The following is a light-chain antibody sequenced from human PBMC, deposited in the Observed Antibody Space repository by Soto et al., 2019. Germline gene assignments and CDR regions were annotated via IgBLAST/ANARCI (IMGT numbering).Light chain of an antibody. CDR3: MQSIQVPSIT. Sequence: DIVMTQSPLSLPVTPGEPASISRRSSQSLLHSNGKNYLDWYLQKPGQSPQLLIYLGSNRASGVPDRFSGSGSGTDFTLKIGRVEAEDVGVYYCMQSIQVPSITFGQGTKVDIK. CDR1: QSLLHSNGKNY. CDR2: LGS. J-gene: IGKJ1*01. V-gene: IGKV2-28*01.